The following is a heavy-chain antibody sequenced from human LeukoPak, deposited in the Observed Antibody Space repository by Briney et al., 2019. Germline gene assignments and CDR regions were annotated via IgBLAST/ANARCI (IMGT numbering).Heavy chain of an antibody. CDR3: AKSPGFTVVTSFDW. CDR1: GFTFRSYA. CDR2: ISGSGDGT. J-gene: IGHJ4*02. D-gene: IGHD4-23*01. Sequence: GGSLRLSSEASGFTFRSYAMNWVRQAPGKGLEWVSVISGSGDGTHYADSVKGRFTISRDNSKNTLYLQMNSLRVEDTAVYSCAKSPGFTVVTSFDWWGQGTLVTVSS. V-gene: IGHV3-23*01.